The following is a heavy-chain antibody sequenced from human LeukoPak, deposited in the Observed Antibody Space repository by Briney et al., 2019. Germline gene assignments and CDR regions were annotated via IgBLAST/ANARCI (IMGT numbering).Heavy chain of an antibody. CDR1: GFTFSSYS. J-gene: IGHJ4*02. CDR3: AKELTTERTPGVDS. D-gene: IGHD4-17*01. CDR2: ISGSGDTT. Sequence: GGSVRLSCTASGFTFSSYSMSWARQGPGTGLEWVSAISGSGDTTFYADSVKGEVTISRDNSKKTLYLQVNSLRVEDTAVYFCAKELTTERTPGVDSWGQGTLVADPS. V-gene: IGHV3-23*01.